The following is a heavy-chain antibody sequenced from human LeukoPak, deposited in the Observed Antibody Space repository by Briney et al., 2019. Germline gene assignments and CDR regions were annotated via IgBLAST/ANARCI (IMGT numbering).Heavy chain of an antibody. CDR2: IYYSGST. V-gene: IGHV4-39*01. Sequence: PSETLSLTCTVSGDSISSSSYYWGWIRQPPGKGLEWIGSIYYSGSTYYNPSLKSRVTISVDTSKNQFSLKLRSVTAADTAVYYCARHQRDYYYYMDVWGKGTTVTISS. J-gene: IGHJ6*03. CDR3: ARHQRDYYYYMDV. CDR1: GDSISSSSYY.